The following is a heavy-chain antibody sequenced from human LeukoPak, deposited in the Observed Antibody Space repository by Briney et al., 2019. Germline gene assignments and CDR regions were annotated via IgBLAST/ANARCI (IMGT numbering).Heavy chain of an antibody. D-gene: IGHD3-9*01. CDR2: VYSGGSS. CDR3: AREGAGYPFDY. Sequence: TGGSLRLSCVASGFTVSSNYMNWVRQAPGKGLEWVSIVYSGGSSYYADSVQGRFTISRDNSKNTLYLQMSSLTAEDTAIYYCAREGAGYPFDYWGQGTLVTVSS. V-gene: IGHV3-66*01. J-gene: IGHJ4*02. CDR1: GFTVSSNY.